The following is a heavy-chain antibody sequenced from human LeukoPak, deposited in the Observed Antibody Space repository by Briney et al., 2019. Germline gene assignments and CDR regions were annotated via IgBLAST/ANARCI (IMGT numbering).Heavy chain of an antibody. CDR2: ISAYNGNT. D-gene: IGHD2-21*01. J-gene: IGHJ6*03. CDR1: GYTFTSYG. V-gene: IGHV1-18*01. CDR3: AETYCGGDCYSAADYYYYMDV. Sequence: ASVKASCKASGYTFTSYGISWVRQAPGQGLEWMGWISAYNGNTNYAQKLQGRVTITADKSTSTAYMELSSLRSEDTAVYYCAETYCGGDCYSAADYYYYMDVWGKGTTVTVSS.